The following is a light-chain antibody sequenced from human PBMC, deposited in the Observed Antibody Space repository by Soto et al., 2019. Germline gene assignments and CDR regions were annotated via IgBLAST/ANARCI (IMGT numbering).Light chain of an antibody. CDR3: QQYGSSPWT. J-gene: IGKJ1*01. CDR1: HMVSSSY. Sequence: VMTQSPATLSVSPGERATLSCRASHMVSSSYLAWYQQKPGQAPRLLIYGASSRATGIPDRFSGSGSGTDFTLTISRLEPEDFAVYYCQQYGSSPWTFGQGTKVDI. V-gene: IGKV3-20*01. CDR2: GAS.